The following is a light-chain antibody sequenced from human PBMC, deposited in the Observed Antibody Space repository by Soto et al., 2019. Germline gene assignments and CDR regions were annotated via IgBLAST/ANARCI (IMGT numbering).Light chain of an antibody. V-gene: IGKV1-5*01. Sequence: DIQMTQSPSTLSASVGDTVTITCRASQSVNSWLAWYQQKPGKAPKLLIWDASSLQSGVPSRFSGSGSGAEFTLTISSLQPDDFATYYCQQYNTYYWTFGQGTKVEVK. CDR3: QQYNTYYWT. CDR1: QSVNSW. J-gene: IGKJ1*01. CDR2: DAS.